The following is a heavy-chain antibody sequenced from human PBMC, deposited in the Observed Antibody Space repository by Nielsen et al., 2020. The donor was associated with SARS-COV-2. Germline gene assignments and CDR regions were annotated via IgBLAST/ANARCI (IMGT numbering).Heavy chain of an antibody. V-gene: IGHV1-2*02. CDR1: GYTFTSYD. Sequence: ASVKVSCKASGYTFTSYDINWVRQATGQGLEWMGWINPNSGGTNYAQKFQGRVTMTRDTSISTAYMELSRLRSDDTAVYYCARDVAVAGTGNFDYWGQGTLVTVSS. D-gene: IGHD6-19*01. J-gene: IGHJ4*02. CDR3: ARDVAVAGTGNFDY. CDR2: INPNSGGT.